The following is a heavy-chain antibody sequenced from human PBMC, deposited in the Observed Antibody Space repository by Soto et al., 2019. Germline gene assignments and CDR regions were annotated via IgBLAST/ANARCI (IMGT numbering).Heavy chain of an antibody. CDR2: IYYSGST. D-gene: IGHD3-10*01. Sequence: QVQLQESGPGMVKPSETLSLTCTVSGGSISSYYWSWIRQPPGKGLEWIGYIYYSGSTNYNPSLKSRVTISVDTSKNQFSLKLSSVTAADTAVYYCARSYFGGRGYFDLWGRGTLVTVSS. CDR3: ARSYFGGRGYFDL. J-gene: IGHJ2*01. V-gene: IGHV4-59*01. CDR1: GGSISSYY.